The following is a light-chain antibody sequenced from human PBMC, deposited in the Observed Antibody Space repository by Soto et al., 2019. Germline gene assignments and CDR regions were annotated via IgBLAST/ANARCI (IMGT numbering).Light chain of an antibody. V-gene: IGKV1-39*01. J-gene: IGKJ2*01. Sequence: DIQMTQSPSSLSASVGDRVTITCRASQTISTYLNWYQLKPGKAPNLLIYAASSLQSGVPSRFGRSGSGTDCTLTIRYLQPEDCASYYCQQSYRPPYTFGHGTKLEIK. CDR2: AAS. CDR1: QTISTY. CDR3: QQSYRPPYT.